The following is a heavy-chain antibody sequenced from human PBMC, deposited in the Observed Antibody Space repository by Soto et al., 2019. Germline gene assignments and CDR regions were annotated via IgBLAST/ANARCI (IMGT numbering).Heavy chain of an antibody. V-gene: IGHV3-74*01. CDR2: INSDGSST. CDR1: GFTFSSYW. Sequence: GSLRLSCAASGFTFSSYWMHWVRQAPGKGLVWVSRINSDGSSTRYAESVKGRFTISRDNAKNTLYLQMNSLRAEDTAVCDCARTMITPGPDYWGQGTLVTVSS. D-gene: IGHD3-16*01. J-gene: IGHJ4*02. CDR3: ARTMITPGPDY.